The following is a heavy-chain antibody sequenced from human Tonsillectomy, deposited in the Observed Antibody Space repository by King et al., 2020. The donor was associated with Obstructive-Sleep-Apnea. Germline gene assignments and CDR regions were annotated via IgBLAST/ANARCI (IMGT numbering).Heavy chain of an antibody. CDR1: GGTFSSYA. V-gene: IGHV1-69*01. CDR2: IIPIFGTA. D-gene: IGHD5-12*01. Sequence: QLVQSGAEVKKPGSSVKVSCKASGGTFSSYAISWVRQAPGQGFEWMGGIIPIFGTANYAQKFQGRVTITADESTSTAYMELSSLRSEDTAVYYCARGGSGYVSGYGVPPGYWGQGTLVTVSS. J-gene: IGHJ4*02. CDR3: ARGGSGYVSGYGVPPGY.